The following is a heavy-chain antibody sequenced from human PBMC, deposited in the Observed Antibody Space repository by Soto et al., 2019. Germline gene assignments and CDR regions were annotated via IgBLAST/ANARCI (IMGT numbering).Heavy chain of an antibody. CDR3: ARDTAGPPGYFSGGSCYSY. D-gene: IGHD2-15*01. CDR2: IIPIFGTA. V-gene: IGHV1-69*12. J-gene: IGHJ4*02. Sequence: QVQLVQSGAEVKKPGSSVKVSCKASGGTFSSYAISWVRQAPGQGLEWMGGIIPIFGTANYAQKFQGRVTITADESTSTAYMELSSLRSEDTAVYYCARDTAGPPGYFSGGSCYSYWGQGTLVTVSS. CDR1: GGTFSSYA.